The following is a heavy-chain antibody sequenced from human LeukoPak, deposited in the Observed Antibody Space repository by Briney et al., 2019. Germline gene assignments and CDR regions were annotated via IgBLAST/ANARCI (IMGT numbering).Heavy chain of an antibody. CDR2: IIPIFGTA. V-gene: IGHV1-69*06. D-gene: IGHD3-16*02. J-gene: IGHJ4*02. Sequence: SVKVSCKASGYTFTCYDMTWVRQAPGQGLEWMGGIIPIFGTANYAQKFQGRVTITADKSTTTAYMELSRLRSEDQTVYYFAVIASDVIPAYYFDYWGQGTLVTVSS. CDR3: AVIASDVIPAYYFDY. CDR1: GYTFTCYD.